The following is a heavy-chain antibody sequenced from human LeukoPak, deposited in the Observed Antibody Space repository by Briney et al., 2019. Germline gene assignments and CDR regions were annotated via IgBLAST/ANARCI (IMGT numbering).Heavy chain of an antibody. Sequence: SCKASGYTFTGYYMHWVRQAPGKGLEWVAVISYDGSNKYYADSVKGRFTISRDNSKNTLYLQMNSLRAEDTAVYYCAKDRGDSSGYYYGNFDYWGQGTLVTVSS. J-gene: IGHJ4*02. D-gene: IGHD3-22*01. CDR1: GYTFTGYY. V-gene: IGHV3-30*18. CDR2: ISYDGSNK. CDR3: AKDRGDSSGYYYGNFDY.